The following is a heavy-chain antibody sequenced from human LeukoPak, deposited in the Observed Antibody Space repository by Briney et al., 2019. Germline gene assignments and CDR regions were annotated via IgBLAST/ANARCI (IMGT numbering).Heavy chain of an antibody. Sequence: GGSLRLSCEASQFTFSSYAMTWVRQAPGKGLEWVSSISSSSSYVYYADSVKGRFTISRDNAKNSLYLQMNSLRAEDTAVYYCAREGYSYGFYAWGQGTLVTVSS. D-gene: IGHD5-18*01. V-gene: IGHV3-21*01. J-gene: IGHJ5*02. CDR1: QFTFSSYA. CDR2: ISSSSSYV. CDR3: AREGYSYGFYA.